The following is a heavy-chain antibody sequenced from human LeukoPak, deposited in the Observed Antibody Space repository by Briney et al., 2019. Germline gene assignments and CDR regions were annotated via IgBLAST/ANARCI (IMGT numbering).Heavy chain of an antibody. CDR1: GGSISSYY. V-gene: IGHV4-59*01. Sequence: SETLSLTCTVSGGSISSYYWSWIRQPPGKGLEWIGYIYYSGSTNYNPSLKSRVTISVDTSKNQFSLKLSSVTAADTAVYYCARASIAAAGTPPYYYYYGVDVWGQGTTVTVSS. J-gene: IGHJ6*02. CDR2: IYYSGST. CDR3: ARASIAAAGTPPYYYYYGVDV. D-gene: IGHD6-13*01.